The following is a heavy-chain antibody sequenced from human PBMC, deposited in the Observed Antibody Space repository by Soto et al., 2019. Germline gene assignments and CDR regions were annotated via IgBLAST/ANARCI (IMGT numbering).Heavy chain of an antibody. V-gene: IGHV6-1*01. Sequence: SQTLSLTCVISGDSVSSNSVAWNWIRQSPSRGLEWLGRTYYRSKWYNNYAVSVKSRITINPDTSKNQFSLQLNSVSPEDTAVYFCASLHSGGSVSFDIWGQGTMVTVSS. CDR2: TYYRSKWYN. CDR3: ASLHSGGSVSFDI. CDR1: GDSVSSNSVA. J-gene: IGHJ3*02. D-gene: IGHD2-15*01.